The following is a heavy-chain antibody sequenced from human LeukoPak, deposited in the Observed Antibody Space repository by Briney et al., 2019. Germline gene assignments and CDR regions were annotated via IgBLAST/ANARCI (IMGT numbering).Heavy chain of an antibody. CDR1: GFTFSNYA. D-gene: IGHD3-10*01. V-gene: IGHV3-23*01. CDR3: ARSRGPGSHWFDP. Sequence: PGGSLRLSCAASGFTFSNYALSWVRQAPGKGLEWVSTLSDDTYYADSVKGRFTISGDNSKNTLWLQMNNLRAEDTALYFCARSRGPGSHWFDPWGQGALVTVSS. CDR2: LSDDT. J-gene: IGHJ5*02.